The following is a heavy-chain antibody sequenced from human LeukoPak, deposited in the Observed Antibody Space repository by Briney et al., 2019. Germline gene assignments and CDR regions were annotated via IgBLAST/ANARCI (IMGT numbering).Heavy chain of an antibody. D-gene: IGHD3-22*01. Sequence: PSETLSLTCTVSGGSISSGSYYWSWIRQPAGKGLEWIGRIYTSGSTNYNPSLKSRVTISVDTSKNQFSLKLSSVTAADTAVYYWARGGRGLNYYDSSGYGPFDYWGQGTLVTVSS. CDR2: IYTSGST. V-gene: IGHV4-61*02. CDR3: ARGGRGLNYYDSSGYGPFDY. CDR1: GGSISSGSYY. J-gene: IGHJ4*02.